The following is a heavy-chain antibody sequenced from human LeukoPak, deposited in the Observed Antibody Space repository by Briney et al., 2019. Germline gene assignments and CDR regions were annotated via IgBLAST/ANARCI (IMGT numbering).Heavy chain of an antibody. V-gene: IGHV4-39*01. J-gene: IGHJ4*02. CDR1: GGSISSATYY. D-gene: IGHD5-24*01. CDR2: IFYSGNT. Sequence: SETLSLTCTVSGGSISSATYYWGWIRQPPGKGLEWIGSIFYSGNTYDNPSLKSRVTISVDTSKNQFSLKLNSVTAADTAVYYCARHRSKWLQSSFDYWGQGTLVTVSS. CDR3: ARHRSKWLQSSFDY.